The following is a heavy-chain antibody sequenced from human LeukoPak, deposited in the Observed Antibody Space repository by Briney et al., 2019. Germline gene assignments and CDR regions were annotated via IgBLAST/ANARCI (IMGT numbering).Heavy chain of an antibody. CDR1: GFTFSSYG. J-gene: IGHJ4*02. Sequence: GRSLRLSCVASGFTFSSYGMHWVRQAPGKGLEWVAVISYDGSNKYYADSVKGRFTISRDNSKNTLYLQMNSLRAEDTAVYYCAKSRSGRPRPYFDYWGQGTLVTVSS. CDR2: ISYDGSNK. D-gene: IGHD1-26*01. CDR3: AKSRSGRPRPYFDY. V-gene: IGHV3-30*18.